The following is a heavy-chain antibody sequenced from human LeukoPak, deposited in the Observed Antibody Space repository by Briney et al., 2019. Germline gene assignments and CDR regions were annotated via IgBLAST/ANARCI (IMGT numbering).Heavy chain of an antibody. Sequence: SETLSLTCTVFGGSISGYSWTWIRQSPEKGLEWIGYIYYSGSTYYNPSLKSRATISVDTSKNQFSLKLSSVTAADTAVYYCARTTGVYYGSGSGGVFDYWGQGTLVTVSS. CDR2: IYYSGST. CDR3: ARTTGVYYGSGSGGVFDY. CDR1: GGSISGYS. J-gene: IGHJ4*02. V-gene: IGHV4-59*08. D-gene: IGHD3-10*01.